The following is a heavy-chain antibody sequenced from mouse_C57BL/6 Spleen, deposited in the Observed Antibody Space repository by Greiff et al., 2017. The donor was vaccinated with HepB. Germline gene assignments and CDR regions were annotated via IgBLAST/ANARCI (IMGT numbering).Heavy chain of an antibody. Sequence: VQLQQSGAELVRPGTSVKVSCKASGYAFTNYLIEWVKQRPGQGLEWIGVINPGSGGTNYNEKFKGKATLTADKSSSTAYMQLSSLTSEDSAVYFCARSEDYDDFDYWGQGTTLTVSS. CDR3: ARSEDYDDFDY. D-gene: IGHD2-4*01. V-gene: IGHV1-54*01. CDR1: GYAFTNYL. CDR2: INPGSGGT. J-gene: IGHJ2*01.